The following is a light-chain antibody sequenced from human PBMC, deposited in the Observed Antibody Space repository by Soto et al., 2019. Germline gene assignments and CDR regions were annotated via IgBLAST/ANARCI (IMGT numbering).Light chain of an antibody. CDR3: QQVNSYPLT. V-gene: IGKV1-9*01. Sequence: DIQLTQSPSFLSASVGDRVTITCRASQGFSSDLAWYQLKPAKAPKLLIYRVSTLQSGVLSRFSGSGSGTGFTLTISSLQPEDSATYYCQQVNSYPLTFGGGTKVEIK. J-gene: IGKJ4*01. CDR1: QGFSSD. CDR2: RVS.